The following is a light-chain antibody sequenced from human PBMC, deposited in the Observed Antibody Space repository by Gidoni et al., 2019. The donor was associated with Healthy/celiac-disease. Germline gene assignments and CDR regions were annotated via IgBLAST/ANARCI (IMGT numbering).Light chain of an antibody. CDR2: QDS. CDR1: KLGDKY. J-gene: IGLJ2*01. Sequence: SYELTQQPSVSVSPGQTASITCSGDKLGDKYACWYQQKPGQSPGLVIYQDSKRPSGIPERFSGSNSGNTATLTISGTQAMDEADYYCQAWDSSTVVFGGGTKLTVL. CDR3: QAWDSSTVV. V-gene: IGLV3-1*01.